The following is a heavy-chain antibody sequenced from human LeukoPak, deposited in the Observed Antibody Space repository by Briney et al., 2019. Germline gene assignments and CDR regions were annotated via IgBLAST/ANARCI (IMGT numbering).Heavy chain of an antibody. CDR2: IKQDGSRT. J-gene: IGHJ4*02. D-gene: IGHD6-13*01. CDR1: GSTFSSYW. Sequence: PGPSLRLSCAASGSTFSSYWMSCVRQTPGKRLERVANIKQDGSRTHSMDSVKGHFTISRDNTKNSLYLQMNSLRAKDAAVYYCARDPGIAAAGTVGYFDFWGQGIVVTVSS. V-gene: IGHV3-7*01. CDR3: ARDPGIAAAGTVGYFDF.